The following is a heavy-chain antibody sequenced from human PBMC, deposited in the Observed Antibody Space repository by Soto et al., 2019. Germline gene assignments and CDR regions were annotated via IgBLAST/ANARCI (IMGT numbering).Heavy chain of an antibody. V-gene: IGHV4-4*02. CDR2: VYRTGST. CDR1: GGSISTSNW. Sequence: QVQLQESGPGLVKPSGTLSLTCAVSGGSISTSNWWSWVRQPPGKGLEWIGEVYRTGSTNYNPSLESRVTVSTAKSNTQSSLELTPVTAADTAVYYCARARATIAAAAIFDCWGQGTLVTVSS. J-gene: IGHJ4*02. D-gene: IGHD6-13*01. CDR3: ARARATIAAAAIFDC.